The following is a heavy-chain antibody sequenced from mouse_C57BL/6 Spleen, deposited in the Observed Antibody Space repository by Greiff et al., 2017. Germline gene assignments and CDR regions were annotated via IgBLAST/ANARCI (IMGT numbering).Heavy chain of an antibody. J-gene: IGHJ2*01. CDR3: ARWLLRGFDY. Sequence: QVQLQQPGAELVMPGASVKLSCKASGYTFTSYWMHWVKQRPGQGLEWIGEIDPSYSYTNYNQKFKGKSTLTVDKSSSTAYMQLSSLTSEDSAVYYCARWLLRGFDYWGQGTTLTVSS. CDR2: IDPSYSYT. V-gene: IGHV1-69*01. D-gene: IGHD2-3*01. CDR1: GYTFTSYW.